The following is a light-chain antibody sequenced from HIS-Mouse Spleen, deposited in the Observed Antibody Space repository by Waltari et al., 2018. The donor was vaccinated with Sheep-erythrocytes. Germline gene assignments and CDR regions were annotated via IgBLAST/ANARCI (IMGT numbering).Light chain of an antibody. J-gene: IGKJ4*02. CDR3: QQYNSAPRT. Sequence: DPVSITCRAVQGISNYLGWYQQKPGKVPKLLIYAASTLQSGVPSRFSGSGSGTDFTLTISSLQPEDVATYYCQQYNSAPRTFGGGTKVEIK. V-gene: IGKV1-27*01. CDR1: QGISNY. CDR2: AAS.